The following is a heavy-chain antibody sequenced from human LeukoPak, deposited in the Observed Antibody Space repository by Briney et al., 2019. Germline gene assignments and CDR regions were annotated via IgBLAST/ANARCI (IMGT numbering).Heavy chain of an antibody. CDR3: AASGITMVRGVLYFDY. D-gene: IGHD3-10*01. CDR2: IYYSGGT. V-gene: IGHV4-30-4*08. J-gene: IGHJ4*02. CDR1: GFTFNDYY. Sequence: LRLSCAASGFTFNDYYMGWIRQPPGKGLEWIGYIYYSGGTYYKPSLKSRVTISVDTSKNQFSLKLSSVTAADTAVYYCAASGITMVRGVLYFDYWGQGTLVAVSS.